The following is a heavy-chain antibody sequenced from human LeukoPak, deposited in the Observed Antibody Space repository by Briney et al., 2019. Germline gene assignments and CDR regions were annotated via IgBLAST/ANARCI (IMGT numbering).Heavy chain of an antibody. V-gene: IGHV4-59*12. D-gene: IGHD5-18*01. J-gene: IGHJ4*02. CDR3: ARGYSYGFFFAEY. Sequence: SETLSLTCTVSGGSISSYYWSWIRQPPGKGLEWMGYIYYSGSTNYNSSLKSRVTISVDTSKNQFSLKLSSVTAADTAVYYCARGYSYGFFFAEYWGQGTLVTVYS. CDR1: GGSISSYY. CDR2: IYYSGST.